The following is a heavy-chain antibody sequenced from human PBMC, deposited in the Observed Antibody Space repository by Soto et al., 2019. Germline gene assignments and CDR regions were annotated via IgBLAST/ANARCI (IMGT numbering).Heavy chain of an antibody. D-gene: IGHD2-15*01. V-gene: IGHV1-8*01. Sequence: QVQLVQSGAEVKKPGASVKVSCKASGYTFTSYDINWVRQATGQGLEWMGWMNPNSGNTGYAQKLEGIVTMSSNTSISTSYMELSRLRSEDTAVYYCASNVNSDCSGSCYPLPVRYWGQGTLVTVSS. J-gene: IGHJ4*02. CDR1: GYTFTSYD. CDR3: ASNVNSDCSGSCYPLPVRY. CDR2: MNPNSGNT.